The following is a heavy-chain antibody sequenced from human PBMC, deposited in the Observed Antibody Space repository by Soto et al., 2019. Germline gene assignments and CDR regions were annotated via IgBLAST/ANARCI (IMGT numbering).Heavy chain of an antibody. CDR1: GFTFSSYS. V-gene: IGHV3-48*01. CDR2: ISSSSSTI. CDR3: ARNQVVAASNDAFDI. Sequence: GGSLRLSCAASGFTFSSYSMNWVRQAPGKGLEWVSYISSSSSTIYYVDSVKGRFTISRDNAKNSLYLQMNSLRAEDTAVYYCARNQVVAASNDAFDIWGQGTMVTVSS. J-gene: IGHJ3*02. D-gene: IGHD2-15*01.